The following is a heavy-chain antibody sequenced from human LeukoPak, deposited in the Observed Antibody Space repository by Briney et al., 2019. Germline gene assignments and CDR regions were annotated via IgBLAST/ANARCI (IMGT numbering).Heavy chain of an antibody. J-gene: IGHJ3*02. D-gene: IGHD2-8*01. V-gene: IGHV1-2*02. Sequence: ASVKVSCKASAYTFTGYYLHWVRPAPGQGPAWMGWIDLNNGDTEYAQKFQGRVTMTRVRSISTAYMELSRLTSDDTAVYYCARRSRNGLDAFDIWGQGDNGHRLF. CDR3: ARRSRNGLDAFDI. CDR1: AYTFTGYY. CDR2: IDLNNGDT.